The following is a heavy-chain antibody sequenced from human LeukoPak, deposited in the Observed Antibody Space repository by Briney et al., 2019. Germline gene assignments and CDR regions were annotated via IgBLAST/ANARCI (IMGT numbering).Heavy chain of an antibody. J-gene: IGHJ5*01. CDR3: ARVLTYFDL. V-gene: IGHV3-74*01. Sequence: GGSLRLSCAGSGFTFSAHWTHWVRQGPGKGLVWVARITHEGGDANYADSAKGRFTISRDNANKALYLEMNSLTADDTAVYYCARVLTYFDLWGQGTLVTVSS. CDR1: GFTFSAHW. CDR2: ITHEGGDA.